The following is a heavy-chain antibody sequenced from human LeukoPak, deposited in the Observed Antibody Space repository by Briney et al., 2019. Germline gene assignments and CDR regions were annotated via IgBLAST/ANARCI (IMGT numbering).Heavy chain of an antibody. V-gene: IGHV1-46*01. J-gene: IGHJ5*02. CDR2: INPSGGST. Sequence: ASVKVSCKASGYTFTSYYMHWVRQAPGQGLEWMGIINPSGGSTSYAQKFQGRVTMTRDTSTSTVYMELSSLRSEDTAVYYCARGGYYDFWSGYYEYNWFDPWGQGTLVTVSS. CDR3: ARGGYYDFWSGYYEYNWFDP. D-gene: IGHD3-3*01. CDR1: GYTFTSYY.